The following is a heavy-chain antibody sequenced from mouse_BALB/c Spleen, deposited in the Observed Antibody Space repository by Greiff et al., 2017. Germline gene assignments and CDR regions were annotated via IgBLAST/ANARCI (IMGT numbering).Heavy chain of an antibody. D-gene: IGHD2-14*01. Sequence: EVHLVESGGDLVKPGGSLKLSCAASGFTFSSYGMSWVRQTPDKRLEWVATISSGGSYTYYPDSVKGRFTISRDNAKNTLYLQMSSLKSEDTAMYYCARPYYRYDDYAMDYWGQGTSVTVSS. V-gene: IGHV5-6*01. CDR1: GFTFSSYG. J-gene: IGHJ4*01. CDR3: ARPYYRYDDYAMDY. CDR2: ISSGGSYT.